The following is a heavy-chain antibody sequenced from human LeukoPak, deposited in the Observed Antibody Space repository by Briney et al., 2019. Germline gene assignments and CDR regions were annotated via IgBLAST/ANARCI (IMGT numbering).Heavy chain of an antibody. V-gene: IGHV3-23*01. D-gene: IGHD6-13*01. CDR2: VSGGGSST. CDR3: ATSGSSWNRFYY. Sequence: PGGSLRLSCAASGFTFSSYGMNWVRQAPGKGLEWVSVVSGGGSSTYSADSVKGRFTISRDNSKNTLFLQMNSLRAGDTAVYYCATSGSSWNRFYYWGQGTVVTVSS. CDR1: GFTFSSYG. J-gene: IGHJ4*02.